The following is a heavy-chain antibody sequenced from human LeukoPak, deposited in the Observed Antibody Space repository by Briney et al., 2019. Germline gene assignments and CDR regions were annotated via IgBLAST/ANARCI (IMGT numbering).Heavy chain of an antibody. J-gene: IGHJ6*02. CDR3: ARSYGDYVTYYYYYYGMDV. Sequence: SETLSLTCTVSGGSISSYYWSWIRQPPGKGLEWIGEINHSGSTNYNPSLKSRVTISVDTSKNQFSLKLSSVTAADTAVYYCARSYGDYVTYYYYYYGMDVWGQGTTVTVSS. D-gene: IGHD4-17*01. CDR2: INHSGST. CDR1: GGSISSYY. V-gene: IGHV4-34*01.